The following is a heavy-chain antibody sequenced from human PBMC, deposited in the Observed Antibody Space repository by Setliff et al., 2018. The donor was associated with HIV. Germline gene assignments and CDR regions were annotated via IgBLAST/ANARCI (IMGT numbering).Heavy chain of an antibody. V-gene: IGHV1-46*01. CDR3: ARDWEFLDYYDSSGHPEYYLDY. D-gene: IGHD3-22*01. Sequence: ASVKVSCKASGYTFTSYHMHWVRQAPGQGLEWMGVIKPSGGSTSYAKKFQGRVTMAGDTSTSTLYLELSSLRSEDTAVYYCARDWEFLDYYDSSGHPEYYLDYWGQGTLVTVSS. CDR2: IKPSGGST. J-gene: IGHJ4*02. CDR1: GYTFTSYH.